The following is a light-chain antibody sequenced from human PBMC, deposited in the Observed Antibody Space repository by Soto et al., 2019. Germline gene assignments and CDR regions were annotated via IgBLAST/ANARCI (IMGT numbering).Light chain of an antibody. Sequence: EILLTQSPGTLSLSPGERATLSCGASQSVSSRYLAWYQQKPGQAPRLLIYGASTRATGIPDRFSGSGSGTEFTLTISSLQHEDFAVNYCQQYDIWPPWTFAQGTKVDIK. J-gene: IGKJ1*01. V-gene: IGKV3-20*01. CDR1: QSVSSRY. CDR3: QQYDIWPPWT. CDR2: GAS.